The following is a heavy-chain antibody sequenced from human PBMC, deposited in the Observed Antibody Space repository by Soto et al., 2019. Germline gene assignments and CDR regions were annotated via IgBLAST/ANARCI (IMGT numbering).Heavy chain of an antibody. J-gene: IGHJ6*02. V-gene: IGHV5-10-1*01. Sequence: GESLKISCKGSGYSFTSYWISWVRQMPGKGLEWMGRIDPSDSYTNYSPSFQGHVTISADKSISTAYLQWSSLKASDTAMYYCARRADSSSHLDGMDVWGQGTTVTVSS. CDR2: IDPSDSYT. CDR3: ARRADSSSHLDGMDV. D-gene: IGHD6-6*01. CDR1: GYSFTSYW.